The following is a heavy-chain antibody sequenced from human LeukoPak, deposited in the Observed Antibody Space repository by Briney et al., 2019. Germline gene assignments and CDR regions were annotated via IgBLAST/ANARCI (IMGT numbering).Heavy chain of an antibody. CDR1: GSTFSSYG. D-gene: IGHD3-22*01. CDR3: AREYHYYDSSGYYF. J-gene: IGHJ4*02. Sequence: GGSLRLSCAASGSTFSSYGMHWVRQAPGKGLEWVAVIWYDGSDKYYADSVKGRFTISRDNSKNTLFLQMNSLRAEDTAVYYCAREYHYYDSSGYYFWGQGTLVTVSS. V-gene: IGHV3-33*01. CDR2: IWYDGSDK.